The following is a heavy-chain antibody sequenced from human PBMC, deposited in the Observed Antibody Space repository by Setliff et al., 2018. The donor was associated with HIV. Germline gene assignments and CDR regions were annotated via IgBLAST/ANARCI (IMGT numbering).Heavy chain of an antibody. D-gene: IGHD2-2*01. CDR2: INPNSGGT. Sequence: ASVKVSCKASGYTFTGYYMHWVRQAPGQGLEWMGWINPNSGGTKYAQKFQGRVTMTRDTTITTVYMELTRLRSDDTAMFYCAVMGYCGGNSCYRTEGFDYWGQGTLVTVSS. CDR1: GYTFTGYY. J-gene: IGHJ4*02. V-gene: IGHV1-2*02. CDR3: AVMGYCGGNSCYRTEGFDY.